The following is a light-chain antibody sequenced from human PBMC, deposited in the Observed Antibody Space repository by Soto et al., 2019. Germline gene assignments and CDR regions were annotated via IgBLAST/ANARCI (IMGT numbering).Light chain of an antibody. CDR3: QQRSNWPPIT. CDR2: DAS. V-gene: IGKV3-11*01. Sequence: IVMEHSPATLSVTAGERATLSCRPSQSVSSYLASYHQKPRQAPRLLLYDASNRATAIPPRFSGSGSATAFTPTISSLVPEDYAVYYCQQRSNWPPITFGQGTRL. CDR1: QSVSSY. J-gene: IGKJ5*01.